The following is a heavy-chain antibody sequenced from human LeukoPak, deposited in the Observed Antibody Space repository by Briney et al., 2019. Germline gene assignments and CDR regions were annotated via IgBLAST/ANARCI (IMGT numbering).Heavy chain of an antibody. CDR1: GFTFSDYY. CDR2: LKTDGTEK. Sequence: GGSLRLSCAASGFTFSDYYMSWIRQAPGKGLEWVASLKTDGTEKYYVDSVKGRFNISRDNAKNSLYLQMISLRAEDTAVYYCARDRAFKTFDYWGQGTLVTVSS. J-gene: IGHJ4*02. CDR3: ARDRAFKTFDY. V-gene: IGHV3-7*01.